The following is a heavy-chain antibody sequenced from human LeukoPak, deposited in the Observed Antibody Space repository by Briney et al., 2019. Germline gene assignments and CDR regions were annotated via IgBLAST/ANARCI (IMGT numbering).Heavy chain of an antibody. Sequence: GASVKVSCKASGYTFTSYGISWVRQAPGQGLEWMGWINPNSGGTNYAQKFQGRVTMTRDTSISTAYMELSRLRSDDTAVYYCAREGGATTRDYYYYGMDVWGQGTTVTVSS. CDR1: GYTFTSYG. J-gene: IGHJ6*02. D-gene: IGHD1-26*01. V-gene: IGHV1-2*02. CDR3: AREGGATTRDYYYYGMDV. CDR2: INPNSGGT.